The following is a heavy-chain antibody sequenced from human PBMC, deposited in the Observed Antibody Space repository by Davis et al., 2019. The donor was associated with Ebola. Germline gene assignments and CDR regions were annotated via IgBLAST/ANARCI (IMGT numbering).Heavy chain of an antibody. Sequence: AASVKVSCKASGYSFTGNYIHWVRQAPGQGLEWMGWINPNSGGTNYAQKFQGRVTMTRDTSISTAYMELNRLTSDDTAVYYCARDGGSCRGGSCQGYFDYWGQGTLVTVS. CDR2: INPNSGGT. CDR1: GYSFTGNY. J-gene: IGHJ4*02. V-gene: IGHV1-2*02. CDR3: ARDGGSCRGGSCQGYFDY. D-gene: IGHD2-15*01.